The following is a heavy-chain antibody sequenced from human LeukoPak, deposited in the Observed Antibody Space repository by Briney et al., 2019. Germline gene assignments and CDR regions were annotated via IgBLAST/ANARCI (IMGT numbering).Heavy chain of an antibody. J-gene: IGHJ4*02. D-gene: IGHD3-22*01. CDR2: ISWNSGSI. V-gene: IGHV3-9*01. Sequence: GGSLRLSCAASGFTFDDYAMHWVRQAPGKGLEWVSGISWNSGSIGYADSVKGRFTISRDNAKNSLYLQMNSLRAEDTAVYYCARDRDYDSSGYSDYWGQGTLVTVSS. CDR1: GFTFDDYA. CDR3: ARDRDYDSSGYSDY.